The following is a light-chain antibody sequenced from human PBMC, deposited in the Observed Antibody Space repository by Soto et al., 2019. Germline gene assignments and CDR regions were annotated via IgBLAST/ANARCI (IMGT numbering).Light chain of an antibody. V-gene: IGKV3-11*01. J-gene: IGKJ1*01. CDR2: DAS. CDR1: QSVSSY. Sequence: EIVLTQSPATLSLSPGERATLSCRASQSVSSYLAWYQQKPGQAPRLLIYDASNRATGIPARFSGSGSGTDFTLTISSLQSEDFGVYYCQQYNNWPGTFGQGTKVDIK. CDR3: QQYNNWPGT.